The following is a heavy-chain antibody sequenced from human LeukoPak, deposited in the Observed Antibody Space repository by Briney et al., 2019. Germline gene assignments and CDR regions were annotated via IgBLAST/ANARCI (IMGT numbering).Heavy chain of an antibody. J-gene: IGHJ4*02. CDR1: GFAFNNSW. Sequence: GGSLRLSCEASGFAFNNSWMNWVRQAPGKGLEWMASITPDSSDTYYVDSVEGRFAISRDNAKNSLYLEMSSLRAEDTAVYFCARDSGYWRFDYWGQGTRVTVSS. CDR2: ITPDSSDT. V-gene: IGHV3-7*03. D-gene: IGHD6-25*01. CDR3: ARDSGYWRFDY.